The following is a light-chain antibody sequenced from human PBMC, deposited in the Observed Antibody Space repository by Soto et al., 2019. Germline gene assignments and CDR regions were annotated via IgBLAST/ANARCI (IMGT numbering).Light chain of an antibody. CDR2: DND. J-gene: IGLJ1*01. CDR3: GSWDNRLNTFV. CDR1: SSNIGNTF. Sequence: QSVLTQPPSVSAPPGQKVTVSCSGSSSNIGNTFVSWYQQLPGTAPKLLISDNDKRPSGIPDRFSGSKSGTSATLGITGVQSGDEADYYCGSWDNRLNTFVFGSGTKLTVL. V-gene: IGLV1-51*01.